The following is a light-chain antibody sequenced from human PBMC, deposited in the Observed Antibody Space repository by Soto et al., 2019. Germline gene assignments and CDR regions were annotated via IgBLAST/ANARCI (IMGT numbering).Light chain of an antibody. CDR2: ESS. J-gene: IGKJ4*01. Sequence: EIVMTQAPATLSLSPGESATLSCRAIQSVNSNLAWYQQKPGQTPRLLNYESSTRATGNPARFSGGGSGTEFTLTISSLQSEDFPDYFCHHYQSLPLTFGGGTKVQIK. CDR1: QSVNSN. V-gene: IGKV3-15*01. CDR3: HHYQSLPLT.